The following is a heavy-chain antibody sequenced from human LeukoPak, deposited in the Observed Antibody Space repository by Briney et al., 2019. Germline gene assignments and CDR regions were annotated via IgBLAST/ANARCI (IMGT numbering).Heavy chain of an antibody. J-gene: IGHJ3*01. Sequence: ASVKVSCKASGYTFTSYDINWVRQATGQGLEWMGWMNPNSGNTGYAQKFQGRVTMTRNTSISTAYMELSSLRSEDTAVYYCARHPIGGYYGSTGAPMDAFDLWGQGTMVTVSS. D-gene: IGHD3-22*01. CDR3: ARHPIGGYYGSTGAPMDAFDL. V-gene: IGHV1-8*01. CDR2: MNPNSGNT. CDR1: GYTFTSYD.